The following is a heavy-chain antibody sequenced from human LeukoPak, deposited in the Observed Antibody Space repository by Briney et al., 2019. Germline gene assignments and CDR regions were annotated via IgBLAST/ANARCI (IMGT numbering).Heavy chain of an antibody. CDR3: ARALSGSIDY. V-gene: IGHV4-34*01. D-gene: IGHD1-26*01. Sequence: PSETLSLTCAVYGGSFSGYYWSWIRQPPGKGLEWIGEINHSGSTNYNPSLKSRVTISVDTSKNQFSLKLSSVTAADTAVCYCARALSGSIDYWGQGTLVTVSS. J-gene: IGHJ4*02. CDR1: GGSFSGYY. CDR2: INHSGST.